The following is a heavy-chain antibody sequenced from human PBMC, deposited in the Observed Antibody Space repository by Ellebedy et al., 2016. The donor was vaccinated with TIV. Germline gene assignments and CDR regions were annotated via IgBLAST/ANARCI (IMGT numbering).Heavy chain of an antibody. J-gene: IGHJ4*02. V-gene: IGHV4-30-2*01. D-gene: IGHD3-16*02. CDR1: GGSISRGPYS. CDR3: ARSLGELSLPFDY. CDR2: IYHSGST. Sequence: MPSETLSLTCAVSGGSISRGPYSWNWIRQPPGKGLEWIGYIYHSGSTYYNPSLKSRVTISVDRSKNQFSLKLSSVTAADTAVYFCARSLGELSLPFDYWGQGTLVTVSS.